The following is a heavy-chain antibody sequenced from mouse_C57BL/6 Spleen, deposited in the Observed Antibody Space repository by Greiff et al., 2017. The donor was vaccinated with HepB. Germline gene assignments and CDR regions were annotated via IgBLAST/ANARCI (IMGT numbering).Heavy chain of an antibody. CDR2: IHPNSGST. CDR1: GYTFTSYW. V-gene: IGHV1-64*01. D-gene: IGHD3-2*02. CDR3: ARLDSSGFYAMDY. Sequence: VKLQQPGAELVKPGASVKLSCKASGYTFTSYWMHWVKQRPGQGLEWIGMIHPNSGSTNYNEKFKSKATLTVDKSSSTAYMQLSSLTSEDSAVYYCARLDSSGFYAMDYWGQGTSVTVSS. J-gene: IGHJ4*01.